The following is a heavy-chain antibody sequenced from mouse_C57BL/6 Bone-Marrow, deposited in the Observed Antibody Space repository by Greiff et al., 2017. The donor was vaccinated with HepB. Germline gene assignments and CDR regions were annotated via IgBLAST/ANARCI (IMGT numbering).Heavy chain of an antibody. Sequence: EVKLVESGGGLVKPGGSLKLSCAASGFTFSDYGMHWVRQAPEKGLEWVAYISSGSSTIYYADTVKGRFTISRDNAKNTLFLQMTSLRSEDTAMYYCARPSDYPWYFDVWGTGTTVTVSS. CDR1: GFTFSDYG. D-gene: IGHD2-4*01. CDR2: ISSGSSTI. CDR3: ARPSDYPWYFDV. V-gene: IGHV5-17*01. J-gene: IGHJ1*03.